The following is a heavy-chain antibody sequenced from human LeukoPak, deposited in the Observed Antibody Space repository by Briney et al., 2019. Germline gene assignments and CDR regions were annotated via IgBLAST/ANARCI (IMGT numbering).Heavy chain of an antibody. CDR1: GFTFSSHG. J-gene: IGHJ6*03. Sequence: PGGSLRLSCAASGFTFSSHGMNWVRQAPGKGLEWVAFIRYDGSNKYYADSVKGRFTISRDNSKNTLYLQMNSLRAEDTAVYYCAKDGPDIVVVPATLMSHYYYYMDVWGKGTTVTISS. CDR2: IRYDGSNK. CDR3: AKDGPDIVVVPATLMSHYYYYMDV. V-gene: IGHV3-30*02. D-gene: IGHD2-2*01.